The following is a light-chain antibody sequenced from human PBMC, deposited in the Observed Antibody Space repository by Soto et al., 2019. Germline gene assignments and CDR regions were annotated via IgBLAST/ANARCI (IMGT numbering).Light chain of an antibody. CDR3: QQVESYPST. Sequence: IQLTQTPSSLSASVGDRVTITCRASQGISRFLAWYQQKPGKAPKLLIYAASSLQSGVPSRFSGSGFGTDFTLTITSLQPEDFAAYFCQQVESYPSTFGGGTNEEMK. CDR1: QGISRF. CDR2: AAS. V-gene: IGKV1-9*01. J-gene: IGKJ4*01.